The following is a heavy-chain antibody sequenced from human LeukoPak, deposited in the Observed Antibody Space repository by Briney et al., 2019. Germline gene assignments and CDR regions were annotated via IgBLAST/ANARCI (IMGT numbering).Heavy chain of an antibody. CDR2: IYYTET. J-gene: IGHJ6*03. Sequence: SETLSLTCTVSGGSVSNYYWSWIRQSPGKGLEWIGYIYYTETSYNPSLKSRVTISADTSKNQFSLKLYSVTAADTAVYYCATPVPHGSDPRLYYYYMDAWGKGTTVTISS. D-gene: IGHD3-10*01. CDR1: GGSVSNYY. CDR3: ATPVPHGSDPRLYYYYMDA. V-gene: IGHV4-59*02.